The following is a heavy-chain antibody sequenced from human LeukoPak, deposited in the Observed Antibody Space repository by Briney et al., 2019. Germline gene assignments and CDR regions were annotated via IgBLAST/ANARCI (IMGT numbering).Heavy chain of an antibody. CDR3: ARSTSSLSWDY. CDR1: GFTFSSYS. D-gene: IGHD2-2*01. Sequence: PGGSLRLSCAASGFTFSSYSMNWVRQAPGKGLEWVSSISSSSSYIYYADSVKGRFTISRDNAKNSLYLQFHSLRAEDTAVYYCARSTSSLSWDYWGQGTLVIVSS. V-gene: IGHV3-21*01. CDR2: ISSSSSYI. J-gene: IGHJ4*02.